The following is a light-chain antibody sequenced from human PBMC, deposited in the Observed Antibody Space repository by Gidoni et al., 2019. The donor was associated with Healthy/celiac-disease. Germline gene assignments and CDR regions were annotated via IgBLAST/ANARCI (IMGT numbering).Light chain of an antibody. CDR3: QQDNSYPRT. J-gene: IGKJ1*01. CDR2: KAS. Sequence: DIQMIQSPSTLSASVGDRVTITCRASQSISSWLAWYQQKPGKAPTLLIYKASSLESGVPSRFSGSGSGTEFTLTIISLQPDDFATYYCQQDNSYPRTFGQXTKVEIK. CDR1: QSISSW. V-gene: IGKV1-5*03.